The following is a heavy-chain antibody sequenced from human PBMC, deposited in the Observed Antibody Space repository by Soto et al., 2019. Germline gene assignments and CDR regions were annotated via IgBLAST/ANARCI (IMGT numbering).Heavy chain of an antibody. Sequence: SETLSLTCTVSGGSISSSSYYWGWIRQPPGKGLERIGSIYYSGSTYYNPSLKSRVTISVDTSKNQFSLKLSSVTAADTSVYYCARHIAADYYYGMDVWGQGTTVTSP. J-gene: IGHJ6*02. V-gene: IGHV4-39*01. CDR2: IYYSGST. CDR3: ARHIAADYYYGMDV. CDR1: GGSISSSSYY. D-gene: IGHD6-13*01.